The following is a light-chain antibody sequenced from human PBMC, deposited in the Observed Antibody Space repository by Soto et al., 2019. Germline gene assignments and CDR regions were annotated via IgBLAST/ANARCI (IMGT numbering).Light chain of an antibody. CDR1: QSVSSSY. J-gene: IGKJ1*01. CDR2: DAS. V-gene: IGKV3-20*01. CDR3: QQYGSAPQT. Sequence: EIVLTQSPGTLSLSPGERATLSCRASQSVSSSYLAWYQQKPGQAPRLHIYDASSRATGIPDRFSGSGSGTDFTLTISRLEPEDFAVHYCQQYGSAPQTFGQGTKVEIK.